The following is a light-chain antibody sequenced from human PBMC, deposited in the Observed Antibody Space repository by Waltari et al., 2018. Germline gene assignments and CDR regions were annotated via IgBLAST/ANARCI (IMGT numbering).Light chain of an antibody. CDR3: QHYLRLPAT. CDR1: QSVSTY. J-gene: IGKJ1*01. CDR2: HAS. V-gene: IGKV3-20*01. Sequence: EIAFTMSPGTLSLSPGERATPSCRASQSVSTYLAWYQQKPGQAPRLLIYHASSRATGIPDRFSGSGSGTDFSLTISRLEPEDFAVYYCQHYLRLPATFGQGTKVEIK.